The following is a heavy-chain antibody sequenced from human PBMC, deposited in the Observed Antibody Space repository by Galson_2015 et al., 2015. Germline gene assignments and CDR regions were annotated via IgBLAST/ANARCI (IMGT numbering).Heavy chain of an antibody. CDR3: ARDVYGSGTYYNYNDAFD. Sequence: SLRLSCAASGFIFSDYSMNWVRQAPGKGLEWVSSIDTASSYIYYADSLKGRFTISRDNAKNSLYLQMNSLRAEDTAVYFCARDVYGSGTYYNYNDAFD. V-gene: IGHV3-21*01. CDR2: IDTASSYI. CDR1: GFIFSDYS. D-gene: IGHD3-10*01. J-gene: IGHJ3*02.